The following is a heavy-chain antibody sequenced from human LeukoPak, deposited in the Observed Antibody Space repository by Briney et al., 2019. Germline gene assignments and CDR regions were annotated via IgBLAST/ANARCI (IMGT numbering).Heavy chain of an antibody. V-gene: IGHV4-34*01. CDR1: GGSFSGYY. CDR3: ARGYYGPPYY. D-gene: IGHD3-10*01. Sequence: SETLSLTCAVYGGSFSGYYWSWIRQPPGKGLDWIGEINHSGSTNYNPSLKSRVTISVDTSKNQFSLKLSSVTAADTAVYYCARGYYGPPYYWGQGTLVTVSS. CDR2: INHSGST. J-gene: IGHJ4*02.